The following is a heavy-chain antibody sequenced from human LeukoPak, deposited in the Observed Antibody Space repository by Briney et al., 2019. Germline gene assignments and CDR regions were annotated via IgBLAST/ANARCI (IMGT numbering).Heavy chain of an antibody. CDR3: ARATVTTLSFDY. Sequence: GGSLRLSCAASGFTFSSYSMNWVRQAPGKGLEWVSSISSSSSYIYYADSVKGRFTISRDNAKNSLYLQMNSLRAEDTALYYCARATVTTLSFDYWGQGTLVTVSS. V-gene: IGHV3-21*04. CDR2: ISSSSSYI. J-gene: IGHJ4*02. CDR1: GFTFSSYS. D-gene: IGHD4-17*01.